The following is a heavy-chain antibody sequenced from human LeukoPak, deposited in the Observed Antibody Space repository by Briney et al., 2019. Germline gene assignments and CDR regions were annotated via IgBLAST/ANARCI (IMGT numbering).Heavy chain of an antibody. CDR1: GFTFSTYA. Sequence: GGSLRLSCSASGFTFSTYAMHWVRQAPGKGLECVSAISTNGGSTYYADSVKGRFTISRDNSKNTLFLQMSSLRAEDTAVYYCVKKVTPGIAVAGHFDYWGQGTLVTVSS. CDR3: VKKVTPGIAVAGHFDY. V-gene: IGHV3-64D*06. D-gene: IGHD6-19*01. J-gene: IGHJ4*02. CDR2: ISTNGGST.